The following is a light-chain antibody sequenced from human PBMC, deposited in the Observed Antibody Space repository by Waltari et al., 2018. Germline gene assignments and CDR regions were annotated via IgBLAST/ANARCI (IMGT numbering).Light chain of an antibody. V-gene: IGLV2-14*03. Sequence: QSALTQPASVSGSPGQSITISCTGTSRDVGDYDWVSWYQQHPGKAPKVGIFDFSYRASGVYNRFSGSKSGNTASLTSSGLQAEDEADYYCTSYTSRHSLVFGTGTKVTVL. CDR3: TSYTSRHSLV. J-gene: IGLJ1*01. CDR1: SRDVGDYDW. CDR2: DFS.